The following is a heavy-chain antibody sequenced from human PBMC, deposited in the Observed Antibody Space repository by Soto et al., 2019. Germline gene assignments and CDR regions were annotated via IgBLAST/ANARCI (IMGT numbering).Heavy chain of an antibody. D-gene: IGHD6-19*01. CDR3: ARAPCSGFRHLTGGEVDDY. J-gene: IGHJ4*02. V-gene: IGHV1-8*01. CDR2: MSPNSGKT. Sequence: QVQLVQSGAEVKKPGASVKVSCKASGYTFTSYDINWVRQATGQGLEWMGWMSPNSGKTEYAQKFQGRVNMSRDTSITTAYMELRSLRYEDTAVYYCARAPCSGFRHLTGGEVDDYWGQGTLVTVSS. CDR1: GYTFTSYD.